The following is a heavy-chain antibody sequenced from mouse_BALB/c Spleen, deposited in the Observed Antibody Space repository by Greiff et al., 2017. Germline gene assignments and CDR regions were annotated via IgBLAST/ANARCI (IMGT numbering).Heavy chain of an antibody. CDR1: GFSLSTSGMG. D-gene: IGHD1-1*01. CDR3: ARRGYYGSSYYFDY. J-gene: IGHJ2*01. V-gene: IGHV8-12*01. CDR2: IYWDDDK. Sequence: QVTLKVCGPGILQPSQTLSLTCSFSGFSLSTSGMGVSWIRQPSGKGLEWLAHIYWDDDKRYNPSLKSRLTISKDTSSNQVFLKITSVDTADTATYYCARRGYYGSSYYFDYWGQGTTLTVSS.